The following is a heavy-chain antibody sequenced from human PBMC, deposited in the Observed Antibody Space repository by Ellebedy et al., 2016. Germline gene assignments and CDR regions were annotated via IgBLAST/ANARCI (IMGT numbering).Heavy chain of an antibody. CDR3: AKDRGTIAGSEYYGMDV. CDR2: ISYDGSNK. Sequence: GESLKISXAASGFTFSSYGMHWVRQAPGKGLEWVAVISYDGSNKYYADSVKGRFTISRDNSKNTLYLQMNSLRAEDTAVYYCAKDRGTIAGSEYYGMDVWGQGTTVTVSS. V-gene: IGHV3-30*18. D-gene: IGHD2-21*01. CDR1: GFTFSSYG. J-gene: IGHJ6*02.